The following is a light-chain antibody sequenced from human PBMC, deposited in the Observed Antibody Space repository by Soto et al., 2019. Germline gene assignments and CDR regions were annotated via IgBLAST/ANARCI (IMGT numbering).Light chain of an antibody. J-gene: IGKJ1*01. CDR1: QSVSLN. Sequence: EIVMTQSPATLSVSPGERATLSCRASQSVSLNLAWYQQRPGQAPRLLIYGASTRATGIPVRFSGSGSGTEFTLTISSLQSEDFAVFHCQQYNHWPETFGQGTKVEI. CDR3: QQYNHWPET. V-gene: IGKV3-15*01. CDR2: GAS.